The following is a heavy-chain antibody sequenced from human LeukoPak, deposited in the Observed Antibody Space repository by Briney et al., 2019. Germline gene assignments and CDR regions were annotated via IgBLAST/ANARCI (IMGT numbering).Heavy chain of an antibody. Sequence: GGSLRLSCAASGFTFSSYAMSWVRQAPGKGLEWVSVIYSGGSTYYADSVKGRFTISRDNSKNTLYLQMNSLRAEDTAVYYCAREVETAAGPQDAFDIWGQGTMVTVSS. CDR3: AREVETAAGPQDAFDI. V-gene: IGHV3-53*01. CDR2: IYSGGST. D-gene: IGHD6-13*01. CDR1: GFTFSSYA. J-gene: IGHJ3*02.